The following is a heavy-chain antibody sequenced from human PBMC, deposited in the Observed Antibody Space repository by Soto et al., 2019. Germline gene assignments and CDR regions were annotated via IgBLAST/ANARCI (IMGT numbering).Heavy chain of an antibody. CDR2: INHSGST. CDR3: ARGRKMRPYYYYYYMDV. J-gene: IGHJ6*03. CDR1: GGSFSGYY. Sequence: SETLSLTCAVYGGSFSGYYWSWIRQPPGKGLEWIGEINHSGSTNYNPSLKSRVTISVDTSKNQFSLKLSSVTAADTAVYYCARGRKMRPYYYYYYMDVWGKGTTVTVTS. V-gene: IGHV4-34*01.